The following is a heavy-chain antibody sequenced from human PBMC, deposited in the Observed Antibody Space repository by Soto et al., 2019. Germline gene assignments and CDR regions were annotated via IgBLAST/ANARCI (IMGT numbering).Heavy chain of an antibody. CDR1: GGSISSSNYY. J-gene: IGHJ4*02. CDR3: AASGYDYYFDY. CDR2: IYYSGST. Sequence: SETLSLTCTVSGGSISSSNYYWGWIRQPPGKGLEWIGSIYYSGSTYYNPSLKSRVTISVDTSKNQFSLKLSSVTAADTAVYYCAASGYDYYFDYWGQGTLVTVSS. V-gene: IGHV4-39*01. D-gene: IGHD5-12*01.